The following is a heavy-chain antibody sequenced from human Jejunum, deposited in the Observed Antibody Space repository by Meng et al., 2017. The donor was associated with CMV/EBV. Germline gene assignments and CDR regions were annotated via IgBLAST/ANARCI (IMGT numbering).Heavy chain of an antibody. J-gene: IGHJ5*02. CDR1: CASISSSDYY. V-gene: IGHV4-39*07. CDR3: ASGIKTGIVDL. D-gene: IGHD7-27*01. Sequence: HPPLQEPGPGLVKPSETLSLTCTVSCASISSSDYYWGWIRQSPGKGLEWIGTIYYSGSTYTNPSLNSAFTISVDTSKNQFSLKLSFVTAADTAVYYCASGIKTGIVDLWGQGTLVTVSS. CDR2: IYYSGST.